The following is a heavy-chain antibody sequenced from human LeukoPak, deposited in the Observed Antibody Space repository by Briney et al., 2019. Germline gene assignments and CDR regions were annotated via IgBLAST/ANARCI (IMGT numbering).Heavy chain of an antibody. CDR2: ISAYSGNT. V-gene: IGHV1-18*01. D-gene: IGHD3-3*01. CDR3: ARDRSEDFWSGYSASYLYNWFDP. J-gene: IGHJ5*02. Sequence: ASVKVSCKASGGTFSSYAISWVRQAPGQGLEWMGWISAYSGNTNYAQKLQGRVTMTTDTSTSTAYMELRSLRSDDTAVYYCARDRSEDFWSGYSASYLYNWFDPWGQGTLVTVSS. CDR1: GGTFSSYA.